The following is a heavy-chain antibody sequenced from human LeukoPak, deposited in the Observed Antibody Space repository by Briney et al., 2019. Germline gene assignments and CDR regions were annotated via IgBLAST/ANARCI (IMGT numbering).Heavy chain of an antibody. Sequence: GGSLRLSCAASGFTFSSYEMNWVRQAPGKGLEWVSYISSSGSTIYYADSVKGRFTISRDNAKNTLYLQMNSLRAEDTAVYYCAKGTLPRKFDYWGQGTLVTVSS. J-gene: IGHJ4*02. CDR1: GFTFSSYE. CDR2: ISSSGSTI. D-gene: IGHD1-26*01. CDR3: AKGTLPRKFDY. V-gene: IGHV3-48*03.